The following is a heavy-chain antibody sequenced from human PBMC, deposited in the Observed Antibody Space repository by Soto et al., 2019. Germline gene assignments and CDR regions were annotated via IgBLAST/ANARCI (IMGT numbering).Heavy chain of an antibody. CDR3: ARDVSFLVIAVAGDAFDI. D-gene: IGHD6-19*01. V-gene: IGHV1-18*01. CDR1: GYTFTSYG. Sequence: QVQLVQSGAEVKKPGASVKVSCKASGYTFTSYGISWVRQAPGQGLEWMGWISAYNGNTNYAQKLQGRVTMTTDTSTSTAYMELRSLRSDDTAVYYCARDVSFLVIAVAGDAFDIWGQGTMVTVSS. CDR2: ISAYNGNT. J-gene: IGHJ3*02.